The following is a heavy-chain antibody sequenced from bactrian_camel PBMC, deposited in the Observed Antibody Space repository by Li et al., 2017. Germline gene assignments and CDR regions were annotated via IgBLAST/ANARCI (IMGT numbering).Heavy chain of an antibody. D-gene: IGHD7*01. Sequence: QLVESGGGSVQAGGSLRLSCEVSGFTFSRYWLYWVRQAPGKEREGVAAIMILGATTYYADSVKGRFTISQDNAKNMVYLQMNSLKPEDTAMYYCAASKGGNWCGYSQGTQVTVS. V-gene: IGHV3S25*01. J-gene: IGHJ4*01. CDR1: GFTFSRYW. CDR2: IMILGATT.